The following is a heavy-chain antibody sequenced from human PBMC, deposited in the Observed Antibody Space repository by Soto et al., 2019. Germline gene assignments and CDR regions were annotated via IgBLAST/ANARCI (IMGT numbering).Heavy chain of an antibody. CDR2: ILVGGST. V-gene: IGHV3-23*01. Sequence: GGSLRLSCAVSGFICSSYDMSWVRQAPGKGLEWVSTILVGGSTHYEDSVKGRFTISRDTSKNTVYLQMNSLTAGDTAFYYCAKATATSGGAFEIHGQGTMGTVSS. J-gene: IGHJ3*02. CDR1: GFICSSYD. CDR3: AKATATSGGAFEI. D-gene: IGHD1-1*01.